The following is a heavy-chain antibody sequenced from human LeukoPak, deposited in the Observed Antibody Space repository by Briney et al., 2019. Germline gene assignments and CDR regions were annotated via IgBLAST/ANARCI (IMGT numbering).Heavy chain of an antibody. J-gene: IGHJ3*02. V-gene: IGHV3-7*03. CDR1: GFTFSSYW. D-gene: IGHD6-13*01. CDR2: IKQDGSEK. CDR3: ARRAIAAARDNAFDI. Sequence: GGSLRLSCAASGFTFSSYWMSWVRQAPGKGLEWVANIKQDGSEKYYVDSVKGRFTISRDNAKNSLYLQMNSLRAEDTALYYCARRAIAAARDNAFDIWGQGTMVTVSS.